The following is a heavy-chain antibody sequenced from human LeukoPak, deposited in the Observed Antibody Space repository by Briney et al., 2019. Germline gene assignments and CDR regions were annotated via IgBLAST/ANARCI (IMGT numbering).Heavy chain of an antibody. Sequence: GGSLRLSCAASGFTFSSYIMNWVRQAPGKGLEWVSSISSSSSYIYYADSVKGRFTISRDNAKNSLYLQMNSLRAEDTAVYYCAGGGAKLRYFDWLLNPFDPWGQGTLVTVSS. D-gene: IGHD3-9*01. CDR3: AGGGAKLRYFDWLLNPFDP. J-gene: IGHJ5*02. CDR1: GFTFSSYI. V-gene: IGHV3-21*01. CDR2: ISSSSSYI.